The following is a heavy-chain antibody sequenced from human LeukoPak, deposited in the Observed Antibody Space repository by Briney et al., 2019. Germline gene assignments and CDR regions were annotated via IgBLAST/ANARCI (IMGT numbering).Heavy chain of an antibody. J-gene: IGHJ5*01. Sequence: GGSLRLSCAASGFTFSSYGMSWVCQAPGKGLEWVSAISGSGDSAYYADSVKGRFTISRDNSKNTLYLQANSLRAEDTAVYYCAKGGPGFNWFDSWGQGTLVTVSS. V-gene: IGHV3-23*01. CDR2: ISGSGDSA. CDR3: AKGGPGFNWFDS. CDR1: GFTFSSYG.